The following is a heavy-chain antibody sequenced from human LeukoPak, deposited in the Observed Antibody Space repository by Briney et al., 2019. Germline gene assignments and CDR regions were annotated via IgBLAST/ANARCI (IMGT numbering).Heavy chain of an antibody. CDR3: AKPAASLFDY. CDR2: ISYDGSNK. Sequence: GGSLRLSCAASGLTFSSYGTHWVRQAPGKGLEWVAVISYDGSNKYYADSVKGRFTISRDNSKNTLYLQMNSLRAEDTAVYYCAKPAASLFDYWGQGTLVTVSS. D-gene: IGHD2-15*01. V-gene: IGHV3-30*18. CDR1: GLTFSSYG. J-gene: IGHJ4*02.